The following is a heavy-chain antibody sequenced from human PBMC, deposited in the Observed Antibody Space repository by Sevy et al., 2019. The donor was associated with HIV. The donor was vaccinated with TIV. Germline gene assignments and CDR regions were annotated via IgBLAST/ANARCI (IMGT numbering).Heavy chain of an antibody. Sequence: GGSLRLSCAASGFTFSSFWMTWVRQAPGKGVEWVANIKQDGSEKYYVDSVKGRFTISRDNAKNSLYLQMNSLRAEDTAMYYCARAVITNYWGQGTLVTVSS. CDR2: IKQDGSEK. D-gene: IGHD3-22*01. J-gene: IGHJ4*02. V-gene: IGHV3-7*01. CDR3: ARAVITNY. CDR1: GFTFSSFW.